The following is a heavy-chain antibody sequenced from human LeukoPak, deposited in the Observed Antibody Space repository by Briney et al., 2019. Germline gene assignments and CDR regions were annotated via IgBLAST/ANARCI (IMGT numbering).Heavy chain of an antibody. D-gene: IGHD3-16*01. J-gene: IGHJ4*02. V-gene: IGHV3-30*03. Sequence: PGGSLRLSCAASGFTFSSYWMSWVRQAPGKGLEWVAVISYDGSNKYYADSVKGRFTISRDNSKNTLYLQMNSLRAEDTAVYYCRCFSRGGSAVFDYWGQGTLVTVSS. CDR1: GFTFSSYW. CDR3: RCFSRGGSAVFDY. CDR2: ISYDGSNK.